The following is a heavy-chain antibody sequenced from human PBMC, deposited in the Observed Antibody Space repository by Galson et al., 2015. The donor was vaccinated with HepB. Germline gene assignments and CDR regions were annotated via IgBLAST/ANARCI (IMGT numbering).Heavy chain of an antibody. Sequence: SETLSLTCTVSGGSISSSSYYWGWIRQPPGKGLEWIGSIYYSGSTYYNPSLKSRVTISVDTSKNQFSLKLSSVTAADTAVYYCAGAYLARIGYGLDVWGQGTTVTVSS. CDR1: GGSISSSSYY. V-gene: IGHV4-39*07. J-gene: IGHJ6*02. CDR2: IYYSGST. D-gene: IGHD3-16*01. CDR3: AGAYLARIGYGLDV.